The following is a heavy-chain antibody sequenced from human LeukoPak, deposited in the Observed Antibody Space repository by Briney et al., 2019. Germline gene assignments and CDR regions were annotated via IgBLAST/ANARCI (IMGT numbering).Heavy chain of an antibody. Sequence: ASVKVSCKTSGYSFTAYFMHWVRQAPGQGLEWMGWINPNSGGTNYAQKFQGRVTMTRDTSISTAYMELSRLRSDDTAVYYCARDPYYGDNYYYYYMDVWGKGTTVTVSS. D-gene: IGHD4-17*01. CDR3: ARDPYYGDNYYYYYMDV. CDR1: GYSFTAYF. CDR2: INPNSGGT. V-gene: IGHV1-2*02. J-gene: IGHJ6*03.